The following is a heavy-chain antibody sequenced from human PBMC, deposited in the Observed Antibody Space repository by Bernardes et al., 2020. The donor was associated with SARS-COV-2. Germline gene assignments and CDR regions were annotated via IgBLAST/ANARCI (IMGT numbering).Heavy chain of an antibody. CDR1: GFTRSDDH. V-gene: IGHV3-11*01. D-gene: IGHD3-16*01. CDR2: ITSNGNSI. Sequence: GGSLRLSCVVPGFTRSDDHINWIRQAPGKGLEWISYITSNGNSIVYSDSVKGRFTISRDNAENSVYLQMNSLRADDTAVYYCLRDGGHRRFQFWGQGTLVTVSS. J-gene: IGHJ4*02. CDR3: LRDGGHRRFQF.